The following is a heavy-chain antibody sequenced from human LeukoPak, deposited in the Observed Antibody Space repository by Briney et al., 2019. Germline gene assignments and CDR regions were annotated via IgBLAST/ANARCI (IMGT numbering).Heavy chain of an antibody. CDR3: VKDHGWLLYS. Sequence: GGPLRLSCAASGFTFSSYGMSWVRQAPGKGLEWVSGISLDGATTYYAGSVEGRFTISRDNSKNTLYLQMNSLRADDTAVYYCVKDHGWLLYSWGQGTLVTVSS. CDR1: GFTFSSYG. V-gene: IGHV3-23*01. CDR2: ISLDGATT. D-gene: IGHD3-9*01. J-gene: IGHJ4*02.